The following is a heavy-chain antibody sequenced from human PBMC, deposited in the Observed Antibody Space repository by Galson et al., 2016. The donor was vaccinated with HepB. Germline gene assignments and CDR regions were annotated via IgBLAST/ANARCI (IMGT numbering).Heavy chain of an antibody. V-gene: IGHV1-3*01. CDR3: ARGPSRASCSGSTCYEGNYSYYGMDV. Sequence: SVKVSCKASGYTFTNFPIHWVRQAPGQRLEWMGWINGGNGNTDYSRKFQGRVTITRDTSASTAYIELISLRSEDSAVYYCARGPSRASCSGSTCYEGNYSYYGMDVWGQGTTVTVSS. CDR2: INGGNGNT. CDR1: GYTFTNFP. J-gene: IGHJ6*02. D-gene: IGHD2-2*01.